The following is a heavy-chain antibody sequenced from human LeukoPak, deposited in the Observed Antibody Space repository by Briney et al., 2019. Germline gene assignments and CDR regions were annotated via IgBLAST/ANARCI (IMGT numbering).Heavy chain of an antibody. CDR3: ARGRDGYKY. Sequence: GGSLRLSRAASGFTFSDYYMSWIRQAPGKGLEWLSYFSSRGKTTHFADSVKGRFSVSRDNTNNTLYVQMNSLRAEDTAVYFCARGRDGYKYWGQGTLVTVSS. J-gene: IGHJ4*02. CDR1: GFTFSDYY. V-gene: IGHV3-11*01. D-gene: IGHD5-24*01. CDR2: FSSRGKTT.